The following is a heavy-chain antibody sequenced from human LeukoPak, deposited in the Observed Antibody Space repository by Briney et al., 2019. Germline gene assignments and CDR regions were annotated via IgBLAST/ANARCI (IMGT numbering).Heavy chain of an antibody. CDR2: INPNSGGT. CDR3: ARGGSRDSYYDFRSGYSDLVR. Sequence: ASVKVSCKASGYTFTGYYMHWVRQAPGQGLEWMGRINPNSGGTNYAQKFQGRVTMTRDTSISTAYMELSRLRSDDTAVYYCARGGSRDSYYDFRSGYSDLVRWGQGTLVTVSS. D-gene: IGHD3-3*01. V-gene: IGHV1-2*06. CDR1: GYTFTGYY. J-gene: IGHJ4*02.